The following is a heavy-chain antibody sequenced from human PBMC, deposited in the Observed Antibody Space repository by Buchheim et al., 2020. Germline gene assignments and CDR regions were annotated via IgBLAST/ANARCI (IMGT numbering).Heavy chain of an antibody. CDR2: ITNSSSII. D-gene: IGHD1-7*01. Sequence: EVQLVESRGGLVQPGGSLRVSCAASGFTFSSYSMNWVRQAPGKGLEWISYITNSSSIIYYADSVKGRFTISRDNAKKSLYLQMNSLRAEDTAVYYCATPKLDYWGQGT. CDR1: GFTFSSYS. V-gene: IGHV3-48*01. CDR3: ATPKLDY. J-gene: IGHJ4*02.